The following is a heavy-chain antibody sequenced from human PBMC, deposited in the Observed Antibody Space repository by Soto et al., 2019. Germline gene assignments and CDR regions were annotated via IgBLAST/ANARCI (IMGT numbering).Heavy chain of an antibody. V-gene: IGHV4-31*03. CDR2: IYYSGST. D-gene: IGHD3-22*01. CDR1: GGSISSGGYY. Sequence: SETLSLTCTVSGGSISSGGYYWSWIRQHPGKGLEWIGYIYYSGSTYYNPSLKSRVTISVDTSKNQFSLKLSSVTAADTAVYYCARSPYYYDSSGYSRWFDPWGQGTLVTVSS. CDR3: ARSPYYYDSSGYSRWFDP. J-gene: IGHJ5*02.